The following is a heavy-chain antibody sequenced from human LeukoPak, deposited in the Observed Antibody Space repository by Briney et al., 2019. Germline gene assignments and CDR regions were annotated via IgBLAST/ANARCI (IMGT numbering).Heavy chain of an antibody. CDR1: GGSFSGYY. J-gene: IGHJ4*02. V-gene: IGHV4-34*01. CDR2: INHSGST. Sequence: SETLSLTCAVYGGSFSGYYWSWIRQPPGKGLEWIGEINHSGSTNYNPPLKSRVTISVGTSKNQFSLKLSSVTAADTAVYYCARALYSSSWYVYWGQGTLVTVSS. D-gene: IGHD6-13*01. CDR3: ARALYSSSWYVY.